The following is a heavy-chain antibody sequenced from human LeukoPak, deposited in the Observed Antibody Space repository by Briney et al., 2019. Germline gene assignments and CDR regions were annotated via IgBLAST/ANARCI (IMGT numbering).Heavy chain of an antibody. V-gene: IGHV3-23*01. J-gene: IGHJ4*02. CDR3: AKDRDVWGSLLDY. CDR1: GFTYSSYA. D-gene: IGHD3-16*01. Sequence: PGGSLRLSCAASGFTYSSYAMNWVRQAPGKGLEWVSTISGSGASTYYADSVKGRFTISRDNSKNRLYLQMNSLRAEDTAVYYCAKDRDVWGSLLDYWGQGTLVTVSS. CDR2: ISGSGAST.